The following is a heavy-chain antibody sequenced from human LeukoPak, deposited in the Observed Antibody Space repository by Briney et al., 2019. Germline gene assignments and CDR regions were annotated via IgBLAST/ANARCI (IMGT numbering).Heavy chain of an antibody. V-gene: IGHV3-9*03. J-gene: IGHJ4*02. CDR2: ISWNSGSF. D-gene: IGHD6-19*01. CDR1: GFTFNDYA. Sequence: GGSLRLSCAASGFTFNDYAMHWVRQAPGKGLEWVSGISWNSGSFDYAASVKGRFTFSRDNAKNYLYLQMNSLRAEAMDLYYCVKGETAVADGAFDYWGQGTLVTVSS. CDR3: VKGETAVADGAFDY.